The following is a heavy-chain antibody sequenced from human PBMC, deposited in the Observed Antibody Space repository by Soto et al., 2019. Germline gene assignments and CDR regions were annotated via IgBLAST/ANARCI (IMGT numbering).Heavy chain of an antibody. CDR2: IIPIFGTA. CDR1: GGTFSSYA. CDR3: AREKRGATSKRYYYYYGMDV. J-gene: IGHJ6*02. V-gene: IGHV1-69*13. Sequence: GASVKVSCKASGGTFSSYAISWVRQAPGQGLEWMGGIIPIFGTANYAQKFQGRVTITADESTSTAYMELSSLRSEDTAVYYCAREKRGATSKRYYYYYGMDVWGQGTTVTVS. D-gene: IGHD1-26*01.